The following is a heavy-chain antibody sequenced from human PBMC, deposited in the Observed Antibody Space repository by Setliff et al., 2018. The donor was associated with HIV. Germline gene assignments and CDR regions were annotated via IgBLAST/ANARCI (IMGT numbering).Heavy chain of an antibody. CDR2: IWYDGSNK. Sequence: PGGSLRLSCAASGFTFSSYGLHWVRQAPGKGLEWVAVIWYDGSNKYYADSVKGRFTISRGNSKNTLYLQMNSLRAEDTAVYYCAREVLRAARYYYYMDVWGKGTTVTVSS. CDR1: GFTFSSYG. J-gene: IGHJ6*03. D-gene: IGHD6-6*01. V-gene: IGHV3-33*01. CDR3: AREVLRAARYYYYMDV.